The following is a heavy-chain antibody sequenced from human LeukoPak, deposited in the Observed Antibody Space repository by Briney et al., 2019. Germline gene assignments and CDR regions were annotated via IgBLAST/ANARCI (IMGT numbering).Heavy chain of an antibody. CDR1: GYSFTAYY. J-gene: IGHJ4*02. CDR3: ARVVDGYYDSTGYRRPFDH. V-gene: IGHV1-2*02. CDR2: INPNSGGT. D-gene: IGHD3-22*01. Sequence: ASVKVSCKASGYSFTAYYIHWVRQAPGQGLEWMGWINPNSGGTNYAQKFQGRVTMTRDTSISTAYLELSSLRSDDTAVYYCARVVDGYYDSTGYRRPFDHWGQGTLVTVSS.